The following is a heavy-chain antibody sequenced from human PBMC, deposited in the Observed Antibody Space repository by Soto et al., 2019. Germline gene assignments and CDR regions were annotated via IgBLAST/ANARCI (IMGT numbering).Heavy chain of an antibody. J-gene: IGHJ4*02. D-gene: IGHD2-2*01. CDR1: GGTFSSYS. V-gene: IGHV1-69*02. Sequence: SVKVSCKASGGTFSSYSISWVRQAPGQGLEWMGRIIPILGVADYAQKFRGRVTITADKSTSTAYMELSSLRSEDTAVYYCAKHVSHASSIHQWGRGTLVTVSS. CDR2: IIPILGVA. CDR3: AKHVSHASSIHQ.